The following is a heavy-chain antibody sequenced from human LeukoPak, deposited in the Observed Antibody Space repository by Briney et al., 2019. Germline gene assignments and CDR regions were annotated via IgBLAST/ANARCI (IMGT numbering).Heavy chain of an antibody. CDR3: AKWGDFWTGLNNWYFEL. Sequence: GSLRLSCAASGLTFPRYAFAWVRRAPGRGLQWVSGISGSGRDTFYSDSVKGRFTISRDNSKNTHYLQMSSLTAEDTAVYYCAKWGDFWTGLNNWYFELWGRGTLVTVSS. CDR1: GLTFPRYA. D-gene: IGHD3/OR15-3a*01. J-gene: IGHJ2*01. V-gene: IGHV3-23*01. CDR2: ISGSGRDT.